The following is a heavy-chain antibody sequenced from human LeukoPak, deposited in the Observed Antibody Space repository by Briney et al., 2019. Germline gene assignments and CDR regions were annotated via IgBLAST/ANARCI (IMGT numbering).Heavy chain of an antibody. CDR2: INWNRDTN. CDR1: GFTFSDYA. J-gene: IGHJ6*04. V-gene: IGHV3-9*01. D-gene: IGHD3-10*02. Sequence: SLTLSCPVSGFTFSDYAMHWVRQLPGKGLEWVAGINWNRDTNCYADSMKGRSTTARDNEKNSLYLQMNSMSADTPAVYYCAELGITMIGGVWGKGTTVTISS. CDR3: AELGITMIGGV.